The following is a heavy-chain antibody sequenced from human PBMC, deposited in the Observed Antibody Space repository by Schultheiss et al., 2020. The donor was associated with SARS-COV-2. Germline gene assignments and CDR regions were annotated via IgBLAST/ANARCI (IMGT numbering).Heavy chain of an antibody. Sequence: SETLSLTCTVSGGSISSGDYYWSWIRQPPGKGLEWIGYIYYSGSTYYNPSLKSRVTISVDTSKNQFSLTLNSMTAADTALYYCARRAAGSSLIDYWGQGTLVTVSS. J-gene: IGHJ4*02. CDR1: GGSISSGDYY. D-gene: IGHD1-26*01. CDR2: IYYSGST. CDR3: ARRAAGSSLIDY. V-gene: IGHV4-30-4*01.